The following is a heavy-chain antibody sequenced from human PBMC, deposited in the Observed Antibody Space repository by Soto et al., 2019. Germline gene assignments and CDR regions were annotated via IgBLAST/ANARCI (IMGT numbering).Heavy chain of an antibody. CDR1: GDSVSSNNAA. V-gene: IGHV6-1*01. CDR2: TYYRSRWYN. D-gene: IGHD1-7*01. Sequence: QVQLQQSGPGLVKPSQTLSLTCAISGDSVSSNNAAWNWIRQSPSRGLEWLGRTYYRSRWYNDYAVSVKSRITVNPDTSKNQFSLQLTSVTPGDTAVYYCAGTTSHYWYYMDVWGKGTTVTVSS. J-gene: IGHJ6*03. CDR3: AGTTSHYWYYMDV.